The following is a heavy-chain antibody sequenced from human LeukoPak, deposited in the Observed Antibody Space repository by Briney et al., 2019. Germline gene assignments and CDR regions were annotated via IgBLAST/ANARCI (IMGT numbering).Heavy chain of an antibody. Sequence: GGSLRLSCAASGFTFSSYGMHWVRQAPGKGLVWVSRINSDGSNTNYAGSVKGRFTISRDNAKNTLYLQMSSLRVEDTAVYYCASGYARSARHQSDFWGQGTVVTVSS. CDR2: INSDGSNT. CDR1: GFTFSSYG. CDR3: ASGYARSARHQSDF. V-gene: IGHV3-74*01. D-gene: IGHD2-2*01. J-gene: IGHJ4*02.